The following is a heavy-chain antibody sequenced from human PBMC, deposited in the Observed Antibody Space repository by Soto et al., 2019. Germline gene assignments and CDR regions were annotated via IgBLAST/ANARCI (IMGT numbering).Heavy chain of an antibody. CDR2: ISGSGGST. CDR3: AKDSQTQIYQLLLSVTFDY. D-gene: IGHD2-2*01. Sequence: GGSLRLSCAASGFTFSSYAMSWVRQAPGKGLEWVSAISGSGGSTYYADSVKGRFTISRDNSKNTLYLQMNSLRAEDTAVYYCAKDSQTQIYQLLLSVTFDYWGQGTLVTVSS. V-gene: IGHV3-23*01. CDR1: GFTFSSYA. J-gene: IGHJ4*02.